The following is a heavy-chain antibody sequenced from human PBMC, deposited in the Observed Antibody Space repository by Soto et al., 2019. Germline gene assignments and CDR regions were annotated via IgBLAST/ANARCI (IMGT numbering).Heavy chain of an antibody. D-gene: IGHD5-12*01. V-gene: IGHV3-30*03. J-gene: IGHJ3*02. Sequence: GGSLRLSCAASGFTFSSYGMHWVRQAPGMGLEWVAVISYDGSNKYYADSVKGRFTISRDNSKNTLYLQMNSLRAEDTAVYYCARTLKRWLHLDAFDIWGQGTMVTVS. CDR1: GFTFSSYG. CDR3: ARTLKRWLHLDAFDI. CDR2: ISYDGSNK.